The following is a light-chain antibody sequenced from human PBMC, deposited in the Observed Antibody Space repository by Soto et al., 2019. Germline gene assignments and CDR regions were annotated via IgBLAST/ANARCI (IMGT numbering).Light chain of an antibody. Sequence: QPVLTQSPSASASLGASVKLTCTLSSGHSSYAIAWHQQQPEKGPRYLMKLNSDGSHSKGDGIPDRFSGSSSGAERYLVISSLQSEDDADYYCQTWGTGIVVFGGGTKLTVL. V-gene: IGLV4-69*01. J-gene: IGLJ2*01. CDR3: QTWGTGIVV. CDR1: SGHSSYA. CDR2: LNSDGSH.